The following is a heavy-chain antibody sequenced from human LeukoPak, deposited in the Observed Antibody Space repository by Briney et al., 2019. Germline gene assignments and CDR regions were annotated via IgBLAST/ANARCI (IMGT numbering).Heavy chain of an antibody. CDR1: GGSFSGYY. V-gene: IGHV4-34*01. D-gene: IGHD5-18*01. Sequence: SETLSLTCAVYGGSFSGYYWSWIRQPPGKGLEWIGEINRSGSTNYNPSLKSRVTISVDTSKNQFSLKLSSVTAADTAVYYCASGGYSYGADAADAFDIWGQGTMVTVSS. CDR3: ASGGYSYGADAADAFDI. J-gene: IGHJ3*02. CDR2: INRSGST.